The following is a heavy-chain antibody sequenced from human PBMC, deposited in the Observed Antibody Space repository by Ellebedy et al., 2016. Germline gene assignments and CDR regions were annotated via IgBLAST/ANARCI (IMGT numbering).Heavy chain of an antibody. D-gene: IGHD2-15*01. Sequence: SETLSLTXTVSGGSITNFYWSWIRQAPGKGLESIGYIFYTGATIYSPSFKSRAAFALDTSKNQFSLTLRSVTPADTAVYYWARIVMEVAAGGHFDVWGRGTLVSVSS. CDR3: ARIVMEVAAGGHFDV. J-gene: IGHJ2*01. CDR1: GGSITNFY. V-gene: IGHV4-59*01. CDR2: IFYTGAT.